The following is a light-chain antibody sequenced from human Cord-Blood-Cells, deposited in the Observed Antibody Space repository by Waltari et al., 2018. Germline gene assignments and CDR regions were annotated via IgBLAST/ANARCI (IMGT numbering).Light chain of an antibody. J-gene: IGKJ3*01. Sequence: DIVITQSPDYLAVSLGERATINCKSSPSALYSPNNKNYLAWYQQKPGQPPKLLIYWASTRESGVPDRFSGSGSGTDFTLTISSLQAEDVAVYYCQQYYSTPFTFGPGTKVDIK. CDR1: PSALYSPNNKNY. V-gene: IGKV4-1*01. CDR3: QQYYSTPFT. CDR2: WAS.